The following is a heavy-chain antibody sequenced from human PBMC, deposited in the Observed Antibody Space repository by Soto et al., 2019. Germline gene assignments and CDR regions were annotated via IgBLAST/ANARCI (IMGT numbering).Heavy chain of an antibody. J-gene: IGHJ3*01. D-gene: IGHD3-10*01. CDR1: GGSISRNNHY. V-gene: IGHV4-39*02. CDR2: VYFSGST. Sequence: QLQLQESGPGLVKPPETLSLTCIVSGGSISRNNHYWGWIRQPPGKGLEWIGSVYFSGSTYYNPSLKSRVSITGDTSNNEFSLKLSSVTAADTALYYCARAGIRRLYDVFNLWGQGTLVTVSS. CDR3: ARAGIRRLYDVFNL.